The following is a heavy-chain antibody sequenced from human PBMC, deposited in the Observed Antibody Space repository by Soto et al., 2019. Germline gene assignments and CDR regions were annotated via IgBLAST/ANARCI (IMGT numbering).Heavy chain of an antibody. Sequence: QVQLVQSGAEVKKPGASVKVSCKASGYTFTHCGIGWVRQAPGQGLEWMAWINAYNGNTDYAHKVQGRVTVTTDTSTTIAYMELRSLTSDDTAVYYCARAIAGGYGHTTLDYWGQGTLVTVSS. V-gene: IGHV1-18*01. CDR3: ARAIAGGYGHTTLDY. CDR1: GYTFTHCG. D-gene: IGHD5-18*01. CDR2: INAYNGNT. J-gene: IGHJ4*02.